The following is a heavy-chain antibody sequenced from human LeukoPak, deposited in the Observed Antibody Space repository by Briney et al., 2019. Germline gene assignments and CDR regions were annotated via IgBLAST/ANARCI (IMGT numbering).Heavy chain of an antibody. D-gene: IGHD3-10*01. J-gene: IGHJ4*02. V-gene: IGHV3-49*04. CDR1: GFTFSSYS. CDR3: TFLGGSGSYALNYYFDY. CDR2: IRSKACGGTT. Sequence: PGGSLRLSCAASGFTFSSYSMNWVRQAPGKGLEWVGFIRSKACGGTTEYAASVKGRFTISRDDSKSIAYLQMNSLKTEDTAVYYCTFLGGSGSYALNYYFDYWGQGTLVTVSS.